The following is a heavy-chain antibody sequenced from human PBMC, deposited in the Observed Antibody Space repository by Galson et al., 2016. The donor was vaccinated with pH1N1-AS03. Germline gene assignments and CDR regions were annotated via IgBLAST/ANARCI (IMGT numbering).Heavy chain of an antibody. V-gene: IGHV3-53*01. CDR3: ASGVISPDY. CDR1: GITVSSNY. J-gene: IGHJ4*02. Sequence: SLRLSCAASGITVSSNYMSWVRQAPGKGLEWVSIIYSGGATYYADSVRGRFTISRDSSKNTLYLQMNSLRAEDTAVYYCASGVISPDYWGQGTLVTVSS. CDR2: IYSGGAT. D-gene: IGHD3-10*01.